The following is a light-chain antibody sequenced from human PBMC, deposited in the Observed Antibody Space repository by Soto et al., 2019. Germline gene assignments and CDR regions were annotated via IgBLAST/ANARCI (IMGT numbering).Light chain of an antibody. J-gene: IGLJ1*01. Sequence: QSALTQPASVSGSPGQSITSSCTGTSSDVGGYNYVSWYQQHPGKAPKLLIYEVTYRPSGVSNRFSGSKSGNTASLTISGLQAADEADYCCGSYTRSNPLVFGTGTKVTVL. CDR2: EVT. CDR1: SSDVGGYNY. CDR3: GSYTRSNPLV. V-gene: IGLV2-14*03.